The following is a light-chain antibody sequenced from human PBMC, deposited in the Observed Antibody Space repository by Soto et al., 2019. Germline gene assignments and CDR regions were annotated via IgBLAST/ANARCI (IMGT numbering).Light chain of an antibody. J-gene: IGKJ5*01. CDR2: DTS. Sequence: ETVMTQSPGTLSVSLGERATLSCSASQSVSIHLAWYRQKPGQAPRLLIYDTSTRATGIPARFSGSGSGTEFTLTISSLQSEDFAVYYCQQYSNWPPITFGQGTRLEIK. CDR3: QQYSNWPPIT. CDR1: QSVSIH. V-gene: IGKV3-15*01.